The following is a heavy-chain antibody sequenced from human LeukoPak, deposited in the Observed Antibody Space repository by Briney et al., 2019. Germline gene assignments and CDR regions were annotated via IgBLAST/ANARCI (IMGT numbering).Heavy chain of an antibody. V-gene: IGHV3-11*01. CDR2: ISSNGGTK. CDR1: GFTFGDYY. D-gene: IGHD3-10*01. CDR3: ARDGSGRYYMDV. J-gene: IGHJ6*03. Sequence: GGSLRLSCAASGFTFGDYYVSWFRQAPGKGLEWISYISSNGGTKYYADSVKGRFTISRDNAKNSLYLQMNSLRAEDTAIYYCARDGSGRYYMDVWGKGTTVTVSS.